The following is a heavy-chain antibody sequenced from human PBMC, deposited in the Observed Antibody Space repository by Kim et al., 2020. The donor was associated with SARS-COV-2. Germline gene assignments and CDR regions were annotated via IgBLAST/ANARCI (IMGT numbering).Heavy chain of an antibody. CDR2: IRSKANGYTT. Sequence: GGSLRLSCAASGFAFSDSAIHWVRQASGKGLEWVGRIRSKANGYTTAYAAPVKGRLTISRDDSKNTAYVEMNRLKTEDTAVYYCTTWVLRSLGYWGQG. D-gene: IGHD2-15*01. CDR3: TTWVLRSLGY. CDR1: GFAFSDSA. V-gene: IGHV3-73*01. J-gene: IGHJ4*02.